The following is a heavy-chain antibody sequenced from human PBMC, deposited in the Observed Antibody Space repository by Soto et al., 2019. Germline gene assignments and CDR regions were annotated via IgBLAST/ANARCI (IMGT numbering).Heavy chain of an antibody. Sequence: GGSLRLSCAASGFTFSSYSMNWVRQAPGKGLEWVSSISSSSSYIYYADSVKGRFTISRDNAKNSLYLQMNSLRAEDTAVYYCARDASVTMIVVVTPVGAFDIWGQGTMVTV. CDR3: ARDASVTMIVVVTPVGAFDI. J-gene: IGHJ3*02. D-gene: IGHD3-22*01. CDR1: GFTFSSYS. V-gene: IGHV3-21*01. CDR2: ISSSSSYI.